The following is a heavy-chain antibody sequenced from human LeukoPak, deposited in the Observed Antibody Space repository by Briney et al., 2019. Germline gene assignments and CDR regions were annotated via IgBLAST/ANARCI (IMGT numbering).Heavy chain of an antibody. CDR3: ARDSGDYGDPQSGFDP. Sequence: GAPVKVSCKASGYTFTSYYMHWVRQAPGQGLEWMGITTPSGGSTSYAQKFQGRVTMTRDTSTSTVCMELSSLRAEDTAVYYCARDSGDYGDPQSGFDPWGQGTLVTVSS. D-gene: IGHD4-17*01. CDR1: GYTFTSYY. V-gene: IGHV1-46*01. CDR2: TTPSGGST. J-gene: IGHJ5*02.